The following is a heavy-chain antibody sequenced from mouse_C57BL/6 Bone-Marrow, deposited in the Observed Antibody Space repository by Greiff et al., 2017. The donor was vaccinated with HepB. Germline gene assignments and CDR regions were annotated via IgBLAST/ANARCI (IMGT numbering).Heavy chain of an antibody. D-gene: IGHD2-10*02. Sequence: EVQVVESGGGLVKPGGSLKLSCAASGFTFSSYTMSWVRQTPEKRLEWVATISGGGGNTYYPDSVKGRFTISRDNAKNTLYLQMSSLRSEDTALYYCARGYGNYPLAYWGQGTLVTVSA. V-gene: IGHV5-9*01. J-gene: IGHJ3*01. CDR2: ISGGGGNT. CDR1: GFTFSSYT. CDR3: ARGYGNYPLAY.